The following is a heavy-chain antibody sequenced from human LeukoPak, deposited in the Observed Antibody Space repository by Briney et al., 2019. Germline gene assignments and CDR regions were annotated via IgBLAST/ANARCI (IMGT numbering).Heavy chain of an antibody. CDR1: GFIVSSNY. Sequence: GGSLRLSCAASGFIVSSNYMSWVRQAPGKGLEWVSVIYSGGSTYYADSVKGRFTISRHDSKNTLYLQMNSLRAEDTAMYYCAILSGSGSYSYFDYWGQGTLVIVSS. CDR3: AILSGSGSYSYFDY. CDR2: IYSGGST. D-gene: IGHD3-10*01. V-gene: IGHV3-53*04. J-gene: IGHJ4*02.